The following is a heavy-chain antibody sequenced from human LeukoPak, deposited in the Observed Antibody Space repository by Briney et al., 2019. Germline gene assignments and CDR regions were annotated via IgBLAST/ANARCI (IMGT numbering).Heavy chain of an antibody. CDR3: ASRLGRNYYGMDV. CDR1: GGSISGFY. CDR2: TYYTGST. J-gene: IGHJ6*02. V-gene: IGHV4-59*01. D-gene: IGHD7-27*01. Sequence: SETLSLTCTVSGGSISGFYWSWIRQSPGKGLEWIGFTYYTGSTNSNPSLKSRVTISVDTSKNQFSLKLSSVTAADTAVYYCASRLGRNYYGMDVWGQGTTVTVSS.